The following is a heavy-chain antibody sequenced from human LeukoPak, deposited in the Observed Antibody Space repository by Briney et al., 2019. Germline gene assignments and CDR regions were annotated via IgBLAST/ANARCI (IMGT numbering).Heavy chain of an antibody. J-gene: IGHJ4*02. Sequence: GASVRVSCKASGYTFTSYGISWVRQAPGQWLEWMGWISAYTGNTNYAQKLQGRVTMTADTSTSTAYMELRSLRSDDTAVYYCARDRVRGDQSIDYWGQGTLVTVSS. CDR1: GYTFTSYG. V-gene: IGHV1-18*01. CDR3: ARDRVRGDQSIDY. D-gene: IGHD3-10*01. CDR2: ISAYTGNT.